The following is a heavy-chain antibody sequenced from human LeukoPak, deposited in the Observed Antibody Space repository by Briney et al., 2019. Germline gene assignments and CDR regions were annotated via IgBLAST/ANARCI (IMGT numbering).Heavy chain of an antibody. CDR2: IYTSGST. D-gene: IGHD1-14*01. J-gene: IGHJ4*02. Sequence: PSETLSLTCTVSGGSISSYYWSWVRQPAGKGLEWVGRIYTSGSTNYNPSLKSRVTMSVDTSKNQFSLKLSSVTAADTAVYYCARDPNTGAVDYWGQGTLVTVSS. CDR3: ARDPNTGAVDY. V-gene: IGHV4-4*07. CDR1: GGSISSYY.